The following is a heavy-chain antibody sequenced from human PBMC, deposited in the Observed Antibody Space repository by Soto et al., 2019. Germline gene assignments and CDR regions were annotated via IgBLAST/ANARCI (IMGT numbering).Heavy chain of an antibody. CDR2: ISSSGSTI. J-gene: IGHJ4*02. D-gene: IGHD3-3*01. V-gene: IGHV3-11*01. CDR1: GFTFSDYY. CDR3: ARGITIFGVVIKARPYYFDY. Sequence: GGSLRLSCAASGFTFSDYYMSWIRQAPGKGLEWVSYISSSGSTIYYADSVKGQFTISRDNAKNSLYLQMNSLRAEDTAVYYCARGITIFGVVIKARPYYFDYWGQGTLVTVSS.